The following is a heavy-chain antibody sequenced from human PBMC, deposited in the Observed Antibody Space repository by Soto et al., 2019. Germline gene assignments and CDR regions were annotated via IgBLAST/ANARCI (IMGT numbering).Heavy chain of an antibody. Sequence: QVQLVQSGAEVKKPGSSVKVSCKASGGTFSSYAISWVRQAPGQGLEWMGGIIPIFGTANYAQKFQGSVTITADESTSTAYMELSSLRSEDTAVYYCARIKYCSSTSCYGYYYYGMDVWGQGTTVTVSS. CDR2: IIPIFGTA. D-gene: IGHD2-2*01. V-gene: IGHV1-69*01. CDR1: GGTFSSYA. J-gene: IGHJ6*02. CDR3: ARIKYCSSTSCYGYYYYGMDV.